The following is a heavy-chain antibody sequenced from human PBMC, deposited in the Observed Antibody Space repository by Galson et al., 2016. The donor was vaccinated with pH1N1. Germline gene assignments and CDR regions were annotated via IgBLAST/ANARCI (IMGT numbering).Heavy chain of an antibody. J-gene: IGHJ5*02. Sequence: ETLSLTCTVSGDSISSSPYYWGWVRQPPGKGLEWIGSIYYSGSTNYNPSLRSRVTISVDTSNSQFSPKLHSVSAADTAVYYCTRRGTSLGRFDPWGQGTLVTVSS. D-gene: IGHD3-3*02. V-gene: IGHV4-39*01. CDR3: TRRGTSLGRFDP. CDR2: IYYSGST. CDR1: GDSISSSPYY.